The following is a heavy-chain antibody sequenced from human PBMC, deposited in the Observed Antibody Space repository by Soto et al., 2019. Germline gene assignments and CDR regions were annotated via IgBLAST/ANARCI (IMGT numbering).Heavy chain of an antibody. D-gene: IGHD5-12*01. Sequence: SVKVSCKASGGTFSSYAISWVRQAPGQGLEWMGGIIPIFGTANYAQKFQGRVTITADESTSTAYMELSSLRSEDTAVYYCARDRDVAILRNRGDDAFDIWGQGTMVNVSS. CDR1: GGTFSSYA. CDR2: IIPIFGTA. CDR3: ARDRDVAILRNRGDDAFDI. J-gene: IGHJ3*02. V-gene: IGHV1-69*13.